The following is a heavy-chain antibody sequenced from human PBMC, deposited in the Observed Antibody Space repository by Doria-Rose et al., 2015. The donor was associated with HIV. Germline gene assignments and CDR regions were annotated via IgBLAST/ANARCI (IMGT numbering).Heavy chain of an antibody. J-gene: IGHJ4*02. CDR1: GVSLSSPGMG. CDR3: ARIKSSRWYHKYYFDF. D-gene: IGHD6-13*01. Sequence: QITLKESGPVLVKPTETLTLTCTVSGVSLSSPGMGVSWIRQPPGKALEWLANIFSGDERSYKTSLKSRLTISRGTSKSQLVLIMTDMDPVDTATYYCARIKSSRWYHKYYFDFWGQGTLVIVSA. V-gene: IGHV2-26*01. CDR2: IFSGDER.